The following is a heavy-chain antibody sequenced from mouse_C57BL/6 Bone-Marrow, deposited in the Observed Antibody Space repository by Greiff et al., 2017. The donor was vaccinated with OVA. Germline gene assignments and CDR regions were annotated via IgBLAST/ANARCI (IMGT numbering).Heavy chain of an antibody. J-gene: IGHJ4*01. V-gene: IGHV1-53*01. CDR1: GYTFTSYW. CDR2: INPSNGGT. D-gene: IGHD5-5*01. CDR3: AREDLPLAMDY. Sequence: QVQLQQPGAELVMPGASVKLSCKASGYTFTSYWMHWVKQRPGQGLEWIGNINPSNGGTNYNEKFKSKATLTVDKSSSTAYMQLSSLTSEDSAVYYCAREDLPLAMDYWGQGTSVTVSS.